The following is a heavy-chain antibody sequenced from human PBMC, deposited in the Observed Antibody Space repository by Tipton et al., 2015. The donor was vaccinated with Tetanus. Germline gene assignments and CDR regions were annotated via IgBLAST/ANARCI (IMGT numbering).Heavy chain of an antibody. CDR2: ISGSGGST. V-gene: IGHV3-23*01. J-gene: IGHJ4*02. CDR1: GFTFSSYA. CDR3: AKDQYYYGSGSYDY. D-gene: IGHD3-10*01. Sequence: GSLRLSCAASGFTFSSYAMSWVRQAPGKGLEWVSAISGSGGSTYYADSVKGRFTISRDNSKNTLYLQMNSLRAEDTAVYYCAKDQYYYGSGSYDYWGQGTLVTVSS.